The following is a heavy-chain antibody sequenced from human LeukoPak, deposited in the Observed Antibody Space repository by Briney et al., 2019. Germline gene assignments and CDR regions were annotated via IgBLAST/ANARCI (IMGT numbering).Heavy chain of an antibody. D-gene: IGHD6-13*01. J-gene: IGHJ4*02. V-gene: IGHV3-23*01. Sequence: PGGSLRLSCVASGFTFSGYSMGWVRQAPGKGLEWVSAISGSGGSTYYADSVKGRFTISRDNSKNTVSLQMSSLRAEDTAVYYCAKGPGISSTGYFDYWGQGTLVTVSS. CDR2: ISGSGGST. CDR3: AKGPGISSTGYFDY. CDR1: GFTFSGYS.